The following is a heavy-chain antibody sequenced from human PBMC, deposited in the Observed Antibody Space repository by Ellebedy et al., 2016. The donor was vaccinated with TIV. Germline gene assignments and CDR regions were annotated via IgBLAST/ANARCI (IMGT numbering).Heavy chain of an antibody. CDR3: ARDSGYSSSSTILFDY. Sequence: GESLKISXAASGFTFSSYAMSWVRQAPGKGLEWVSAISGSGGSTYYADSVKGRFTISRDNAKNSLYLQMNSLRDEDTAVYYCARDSGYSSSSTILFDYWGQGTLVTVSS. CDR1: GFTFSSYA. J-gene: IGHJ4*02. D-gene: IGHD6-6*01. CDR2: ISGSGGST. V-gene: IGHV3-23*01.